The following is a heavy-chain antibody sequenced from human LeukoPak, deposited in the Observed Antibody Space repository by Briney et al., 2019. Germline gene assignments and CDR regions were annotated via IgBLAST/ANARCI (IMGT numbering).Heavy chain of an antibody. D-gene: IGHD1-26*01. CDR3: AKGATGGSYYFDY. CDR2: ISGSGGST. V-gene: IGHV3-23*01. Sequence: GGSLRLSCAASGFSFSSYSMNWVRQAPGKGLEWVSGISGSGGSTYYADSLKGRFTISRDNSRNTLYLQMNSLRADDTAVYYCAKGATGGSYYFDYWGQGTLVTVSS. CDR1: GFSFSSYS. J-gene: IGHJ4*02.